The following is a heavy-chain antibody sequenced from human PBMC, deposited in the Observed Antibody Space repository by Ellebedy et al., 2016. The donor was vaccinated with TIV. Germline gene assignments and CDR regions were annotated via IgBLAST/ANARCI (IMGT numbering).Heavy chain of an antibody. CDR2: ISGSSLTK. CDR3: ATDGSYGDYRSPTHAFVM. J-gene: IGHJ3*02. V-gene: IGHV3-48*04. D-gene: IGHD4-17*01. CDR1: GFTFSPYS. Sequence: GGSLRLSCAASGFTFSPYSMNWVRQAPGKGLEWVSHISGSSLTKMYADSVVGRFTISRDNAKNSLYLQMNSLRAEDAAVYYCATDGSYGDYRSPTHAFVMWGQGTVVTVSS.